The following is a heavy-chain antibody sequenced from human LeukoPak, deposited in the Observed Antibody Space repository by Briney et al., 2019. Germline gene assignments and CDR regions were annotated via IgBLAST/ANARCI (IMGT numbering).Heavy chain of an antibody. J-gene: IGHJ4*02. CDR2: IQYSGNT. D-gene: IGHD1-20*01. V-gene: IGHV4-59*01. Sequence: PSETLSLTCTVSGGSISTYYWSWIRQSPGKGLEWIGFIQYSGNTKSNPSLKGRVTISLDMSKNQFSLSLTSVTAADTAVYYCARETNNWALDYWGQETLVTVSS. CDR1: GGSISTYY. CDR3: ARETNNWALDY.